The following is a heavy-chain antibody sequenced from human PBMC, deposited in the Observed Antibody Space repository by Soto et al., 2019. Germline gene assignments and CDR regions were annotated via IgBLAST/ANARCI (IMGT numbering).Heavy chain of an antibody. Sequence: GGSLRLSCAASGFTVSSNYMSWVRQAPGKGLEWVSVIYSGGSTYYADSVKGRFTISRDNSKNTLYLQMNSLRAEDTAVYYCARASTETGTIFGVVMPYYFDYWGQGTLVTVSS. CDR1: GFTVSSNY. CDR3: ARASTETGTIFGVVMPYYFDY. J-gene: IGHJ4*02. CDR2: IYSGGST. V-gene: IGHV3-66*01. D-gene: IGHD3-3*01.